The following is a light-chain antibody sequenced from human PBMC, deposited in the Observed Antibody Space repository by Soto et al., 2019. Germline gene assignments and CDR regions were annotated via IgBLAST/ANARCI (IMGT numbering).Light chain of an antibody. CDR1: SSDVGGYNY. V-gene: IGLV2-14*01. J-gene: IGLJ1*01. CDR3: SSSTGSCDYV. CDR2: EVS. Sequence: QSVLTQPASVSGSPGQSITISCTGTSSDVGGYNYVSWYRQQSGKAPKLMIHEVSNRPSGVSSRFSGSKSGNTASLTISGVQAEDEADYSCSSSTGSCDYVFGIGKKVTV.